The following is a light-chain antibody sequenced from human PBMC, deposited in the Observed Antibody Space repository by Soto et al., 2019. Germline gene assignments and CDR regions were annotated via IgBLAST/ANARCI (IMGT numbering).Light chain of an antibody. CDR2: KAS. V-gene: IGKV1-5*03. J-gene: IGKJ1*01. CDR3: QQYNSLWT. Sequence: DIQMTQSPSTLSASVGERVTITCRASQSISSWLAWYQQKPGKAPKLLIYKASSLESGVPSRFSGSGSGTEFTLTISSLQPDDFATYYCQQYNSLWTFGQGTKVEIK. CDR1: QSISSW.